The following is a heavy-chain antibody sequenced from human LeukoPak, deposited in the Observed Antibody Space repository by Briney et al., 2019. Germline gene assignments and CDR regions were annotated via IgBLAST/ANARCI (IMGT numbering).Heavy chain of an antibody. J-gene: IGHJ4*02. Sequence: GGSLRLSCAASGFTFSSYSMNWVRQAPGKGLEWVSYISSSSSTICYADSVKGRFTISRDNAKNSLYLQMNSLRDEDTAVYYCARLWFAELLFDYWGQGTLVTVSS. CDR2: ISSSSSTI. V-gene: IGHV3-48*02. D-gene: IGHD3-10*01. CDR3: ARLWFAELLFDY. CDR1: GFTFSSYS.